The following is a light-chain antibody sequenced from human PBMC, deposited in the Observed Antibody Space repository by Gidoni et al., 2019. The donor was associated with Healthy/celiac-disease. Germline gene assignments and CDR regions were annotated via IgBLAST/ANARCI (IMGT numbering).Light chain of an antibody. CDR1: QSVLYSSNNKTY. CDR2: WAS. CDR3: QQYYSTPLT. Sequence: DIVMTQSLDSVAVSLGERATINCKSSQSVLYSSNNKTYLAWYQQKPGQPPKLLIYWASTRESGVPDRFSGSGSGTDFTLTISSLQAEDVAVYYCQQYYSTPLTFGGGTKVEIK. J-gene: IGKJ4*01. V-gene: IGKV4-1*01.